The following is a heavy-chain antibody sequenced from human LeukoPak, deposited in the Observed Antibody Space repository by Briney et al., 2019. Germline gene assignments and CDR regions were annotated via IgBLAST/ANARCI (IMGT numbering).Heavy chain of an antibody. CDR2: IYYSGST. CDR1: GGSISSYC. Sequence: PSETLSLTCTVSGGSISSYCWSWIRQPPGKGLEWIGYIYYSGSTNYNPSLKSRVTISVDTSKNQFSLKLSSVTAADTAVYYCARDPYDILTGYYGDWGQGTLVTVSS. CDR3: ARDPYDILTGYYGD. J-gene: IGHJ4*02. V-gene: IGHV4-59*01. D-gene: IGHD3-9*01.